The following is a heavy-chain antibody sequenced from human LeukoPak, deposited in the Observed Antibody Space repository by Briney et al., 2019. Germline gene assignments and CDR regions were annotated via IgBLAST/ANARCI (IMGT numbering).Heavy chain of an antibody. CDR2: IRSSGSTI. V-gene: IGHV3-11*04. CDR3: ARDPTYYYDSSGIFDY. CDR1: GFTFTDYY. Sequence: PGGSLRLSCAASGFTFTDYYMSWIRQAPGKGLEWVSYIRSSGSTIYYADSVKGRFTISRDNAKNSLYLQMNSLRAEDTAVYYCARDPTYYYDSSGIFDYWGQGTLVTVST. D-gene: IGHD3-22*01. J-gene: IGHJ4*02.